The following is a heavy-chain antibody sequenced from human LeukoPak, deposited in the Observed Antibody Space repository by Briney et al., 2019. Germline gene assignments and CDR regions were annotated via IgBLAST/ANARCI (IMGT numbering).Heavy chain of an antibody. J-gene: IGHJ1*01. D-gene: IGHD6-13*01. CDR2: IYTSGST. CDR1: GGSISSYY. Sequence: SETPSLTCTVSGGSISSYYWSWIRQPAGKGLEWIGRIYTSGSTNYNPSLKSRVTISVDTSKNQLSLKLSSVTAADTAVYYCARVAAGIGFFQHWGQGTLVTVSS. CDR3: ARVAAGIGFFQH. V-gene: IGHV4-4*07.